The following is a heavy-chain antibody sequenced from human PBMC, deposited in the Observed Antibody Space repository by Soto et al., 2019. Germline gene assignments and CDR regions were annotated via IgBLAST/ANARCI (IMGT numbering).Heavy chain of an antibody. Sequence: SETLSLTCTVSGGSISSYYWSWIRQPPGKGLEWIGYIYYSGSTNYNPSLKSRVTISVDKSKNQFSLKLSSVTAADTAVYYCARDRVGYYDSSGYNDYWGQGTLVTVSS. J-gene: IGHJ4*02. CDR2: IYYSGST. CDR3: ARDRVGYYDSSGYNDY. V-gene: IGHV4-59*12. CDR1: GGSISSYY. D-gene: IGHD3-22*01.